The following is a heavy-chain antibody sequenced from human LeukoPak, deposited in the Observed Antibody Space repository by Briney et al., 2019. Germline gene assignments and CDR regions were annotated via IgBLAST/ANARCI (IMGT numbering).Heavy chain of an antibody. Sequence: GGSLRLSCAASGFTFSSYSMNWVRQAPGKGLEWVSSISSSSSYIYYADSVKGRFTISRDNAKNSLYLQMNSLRAEDTAVYYCARGLYCDGDCYHQWWFDPWGQGTLVTVSS. CDR2: ISSSSSYI. CDR1: GFTFSSYS. CDR3: ARGLYCDGDCYHQWWFDP. V-gene: IGHV3-21*01. D-gene: IGHD2-21*02. J-gene: IGHJ5*02.